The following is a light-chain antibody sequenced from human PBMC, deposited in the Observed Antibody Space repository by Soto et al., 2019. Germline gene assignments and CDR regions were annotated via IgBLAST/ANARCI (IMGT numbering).Light chain of an antibody. CDR2: EVV. Sequence: QSALTQPPSASGSPGQSVTISCTGTKNDIGVYDFVSWYQHHPGKAPRLIIYEVVQRPSGVPDRLSGSKSGNTASLTVSGLQAAHEADYFCKSYAGSNPYVFGSGTKVTVL. CDR1: KNDIGVYDF. J-gene: IGLJ1*01. V-gene: IGLV2-8*01. CDR3: KSYAGSNPYV.